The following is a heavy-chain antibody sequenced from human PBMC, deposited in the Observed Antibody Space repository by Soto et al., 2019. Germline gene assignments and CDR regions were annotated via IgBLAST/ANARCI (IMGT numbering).Heavy chain of an antibody. CDR1: GFTFSSYA. CDR3: ARIDPGFGELLQYYFDY. Sequence: GGSLRLSCAASGFTFSSYAMSWVRQAPGKGLEWVSAISGSGGSTYYADSVKGRFTISRDNSKNTLYLQMNSLRAEDTAVYYCARIDPGFGELLQYYFDYWGQGTLVTVSS. V-gene: IGHV3-23*01. J-gene: IGHJ4*02. D-gene: IGHD3-10*01. CDR2: ISGSGGST.